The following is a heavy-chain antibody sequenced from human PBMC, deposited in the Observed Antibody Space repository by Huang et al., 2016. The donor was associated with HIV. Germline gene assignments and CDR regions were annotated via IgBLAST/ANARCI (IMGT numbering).Heavy chain of an antibody. D-gene: IGHD4-17*01. V-gene: IGHV1-8*02. CDR1: GYTFTNYD. CDR2: MNPNTGNT. Sequence: QVHLVQSGAEVKKPGASVKVSCKASGYTFTNYDINWVRQAPGRGLEWMGWMNPNTGNTGLAQSFQGRVTMTRKTSITTAYMELTSLTSEDTAVYYCVRSAYGDLDYWGLGTLVIVSS. CDR3: VRSAYGDLDY. J-gene: IGHJ4*02.